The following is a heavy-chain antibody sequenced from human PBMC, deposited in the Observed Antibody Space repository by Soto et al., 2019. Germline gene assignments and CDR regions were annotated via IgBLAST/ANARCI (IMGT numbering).Heavy chain of an antibody. Sequence: QITLKESGPTLVRPTQTLTLTCTFSGFSLSTTGVGVGWIRQPPGKALEWLALIYWDDDKRYSPSLKSRLTITQYTSKNEVILTMTNMDPVDTATYYWAQRLRDYGLGRERANYFGPWGQGTLVTVSS. CDR1: GFSLSTTGVG. J-gene: IGHJ5*02. V-gene: IGHV2-5*02. CDR3: AQRLRDYGLGRERANYFGP. CDR2: IYWDDDK. D-gene: IGHD3-10*01.